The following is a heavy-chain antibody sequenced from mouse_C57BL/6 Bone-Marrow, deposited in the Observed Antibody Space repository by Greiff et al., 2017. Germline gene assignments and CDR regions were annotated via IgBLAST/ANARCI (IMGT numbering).Heavy chain of an antibody. Sequence: VKLQESGPELVKPGASVKISCKASGYTFTDYYINWVKQRPGQGLEWIGWIFPGSGSTYYNEKFKGKATLTVDKSSSTAYMLLSSLTSEDSAVYFCARYYGSSLYAMDYWGQGTSVTVSS. V-gene: IGHV1-75*01. J-gene: IGHJ4*01. CDR2: IFPGSGST. D-gene: IGHD1-1*01. CDR1: GYTFTDYY. CDR3: ARYYGSSLYAMDY.